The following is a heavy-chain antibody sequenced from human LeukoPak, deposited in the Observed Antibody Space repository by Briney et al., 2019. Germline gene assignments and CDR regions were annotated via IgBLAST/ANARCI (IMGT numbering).Heavy chain of an antibody. D-gene: IGHD2-15*01. CDR1: GYIFTGYY. J-gene: IGHJ3*02. CDR2: INPNSGNT. CDR3: ARGFFDIVVAVDSLDAFDI. V-gene: IGHV1-8*03. Sequence: RRASVKVSCKASGYIFTGYYTYWVRQAPGQGLEWMGWINPNSGNTGYAQKFQGRVTITRNTSISTAYMELSSLRSEDTAVYYCARGFFDIVVAVDSLDAFDIWGQGTMVTVSS.